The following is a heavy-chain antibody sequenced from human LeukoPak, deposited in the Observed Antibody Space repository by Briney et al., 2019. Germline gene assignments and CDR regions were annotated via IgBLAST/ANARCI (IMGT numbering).Heavy chain of an antibody. CDR3: ARPWFGAFNWFDP. Sequence: SETLSLTCTVSGGSISSYYWSWIRQPPGKGLEWIGYIYYSGSTNYNPSLKSRVTISVDTSKNQFSLKLSSVTAADTAVYYCARPWFGAFNWFDPWGQGTLVTVSS. CDR2: IYYSGST. CDR1: GGSISSYY. J-gene: IGHJ5*02. D-gene: IGHD3-10*01. V-gene: IGHV4-59*08.